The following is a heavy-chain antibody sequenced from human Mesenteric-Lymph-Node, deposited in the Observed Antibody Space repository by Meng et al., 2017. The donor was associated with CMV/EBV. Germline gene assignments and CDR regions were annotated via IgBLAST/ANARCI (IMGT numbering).Heavy chain of an antibody. CDR2: IIPMFGST. D-gene: IGHD1-7*01. CDR3: ARDRRREELHF. V-gene: IGHV1-69*05. Sequence: SCKTAGGTFSSYGVYWVRQAPGQGLEWMGGIIPMFGSTNYAQKFQDRVTITTDESSSTAYLEVRSLRSEDTAVYYCARDRRREELHFWGQGTLVTVSS. J-gene: IGHJ4*02. CDR1: GGTFSSYG.